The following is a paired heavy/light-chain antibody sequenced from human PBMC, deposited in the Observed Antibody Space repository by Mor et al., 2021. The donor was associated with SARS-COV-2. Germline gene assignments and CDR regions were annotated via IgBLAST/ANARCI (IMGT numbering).Light chain of an antibody. CDR1: QSVSTW. Sequence: DIQMTQSPSTLSASVGDRVTITCRASQSVSTWVAWYQHKPGKAPNLLIYKASTLKSGVPSRFSGSGSGTEFTLTINSLQPDDFGSYYCQQYSSDLYTFGQGTKLEIK. J-gene: IGKJ2*01. V-gene: IGKV1-5*03. CDR2: KAS. CDR3: QQYSSDLYT.
Heavy chain of an antibody. D-gene: IGHD6-13*01. V-gene: IGHV4-39*01. CDR3: ARLPIAAAGLDY. Sequence: QLQLQESGPGLVKPSETLSLTCTVSGGSISSSSYYWGWIRQPPGKGLEWIGSIYYSGSTYYNPSLKSRVTISVDTSKNQFSLKLSSVTAADTAVYYCARLPIAAAGLDYWGQGTLVTVSS. CDR1: GGSISSSSYY. J-gene: IGHJ4*02. CDR2: IYYSGST.